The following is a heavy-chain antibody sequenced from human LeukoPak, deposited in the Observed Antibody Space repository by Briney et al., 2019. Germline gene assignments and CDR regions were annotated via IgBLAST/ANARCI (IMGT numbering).Heavy chain of an antibody. Sequence: GGSLRLSCAASGFTFSRYWMGWVRQAPGKGLEWVANIKQDGSGKYYVDSVKGRFTISRDNAKNSLYLQMNSLRAEDTAVYYCARDRSGYYYDSSGKGYFDYWGQGTLVTVSS. CDR1: GFTFSRYW. CDR3: ARDRSGYYYDSSGKGYFDY. D-gene: IGHD3-22*01. CDR2: IKQDGSGK. J-gene: IGHJ4*02. V-gene: IGHV3-7*01.